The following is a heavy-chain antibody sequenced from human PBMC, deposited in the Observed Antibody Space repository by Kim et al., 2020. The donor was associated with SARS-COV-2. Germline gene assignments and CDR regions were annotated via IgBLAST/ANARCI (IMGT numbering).Heavy chain of an antibody. CDR1: EFTFSDAW. D-gene: IGHD1-26*01. V-gene: IGHV3-15*01. CDR2: IKSYSDGGTT. CDR3: TTNRATTNY. Sequence: GGSLRLSCVASEFTFSDAWVSWVRQAPGKGLEWVGRIKSYSDGGTTVYAAPVKGRFTISRDDSKNTLYLQMNNLQIEDTAMYYCTTNRATTNYWGQGTLVTVSS. J-gene: IGHJ4*02.